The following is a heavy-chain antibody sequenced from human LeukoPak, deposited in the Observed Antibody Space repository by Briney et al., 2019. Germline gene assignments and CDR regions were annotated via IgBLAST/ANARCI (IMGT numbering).Heavy chain of an antibody. CDR1: EFTFSRYT. V-gene: IGHV3-64D*06. J-gene: IGHJ4*02. D-gene: IGHD4-17*01. Sequence: GGSLRLSCAHSEFTFSRYTMHSGPQAPGEGLEYVSAISGSGGATYYADSVKGRFTISRDNSKNTLYLQMSSLRPEDTAVYYCVCLPRTEVTRSGHYWGQGTLVTVSS. CDR3: VCLPRTEVTRSGHY. CDR2: ISGSGGAT.